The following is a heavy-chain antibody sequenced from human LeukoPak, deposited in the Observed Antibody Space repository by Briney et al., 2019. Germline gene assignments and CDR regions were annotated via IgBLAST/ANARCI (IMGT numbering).Heavy chain of an antibody. CDR3: ARVVEYCSGGCCYYFDY. V-gene: IGHV1-2*06. CDR1: GYTFTGYY. Sequence: ASVKVSCKASGYTFTGYYMHWVRQAPGQGLEWMGRINPNSGGTNYAQKFQGRVTMTRDTSISTAYMELSRLRSDDTAVYYCARVVEYCSGGCCYYFDYWGQGTLVTVSS. CDR2: INPNSGGT. J-gene: IGHJ4*02. D-gene: IGHD2-15*01.